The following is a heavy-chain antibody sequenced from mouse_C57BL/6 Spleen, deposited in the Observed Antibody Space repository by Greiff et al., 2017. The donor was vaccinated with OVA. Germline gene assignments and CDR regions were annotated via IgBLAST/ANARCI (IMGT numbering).Heavy chain of an antibody. V-gene: IGHV1-7*01. CDR2: INPSSGYT. CDR3: AKTNSYDGYYFWYFDV. Sequence: VQLQQSGAELAKPGASVKLSCKASGYTFTSYWMHWVKQRPGPGLEWIGYINPSSGYTKYNQKFKDKATLTADKSSSTAYMQLSSLTYEDSAVYYCAKTNSYDGYYFWYFDVWGTGTTVTVSS. J-gene: IGHJ1*03. D-gene: IGHD2-3*01. CDR1: GYTFTSYW.